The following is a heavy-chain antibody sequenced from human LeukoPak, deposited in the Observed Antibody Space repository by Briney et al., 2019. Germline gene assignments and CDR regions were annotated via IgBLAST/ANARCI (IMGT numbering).Heavy chain of an antibody. D-gene: IGHD2-15*01. J-gene: IGHJ2*01. CDR3: ARVEVVVVAATRYWYFDL. CDR2: IHYSGST. Sequence: SETLSLTCTVSGGSISSYYWSWIRQPPGKGLEWIRYIHYSGSTNYNPSLKSRVTISVDTSKNQFSLKLSSVTAADTAVYYCARVEVVVVAATRYWYFDLWGRGTLVTVSS. CDR1: GGSISSYY. V-gene: IGHV4-59*01.